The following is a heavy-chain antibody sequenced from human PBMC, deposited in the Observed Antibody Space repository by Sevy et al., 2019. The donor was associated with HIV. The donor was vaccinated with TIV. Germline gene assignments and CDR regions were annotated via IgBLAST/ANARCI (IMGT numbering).Heavy chain of an antibody. CDR1: GFTFSSYS. CDR2: IHSDDTT. V-gene: IGHV3-66*01. J-gene: IGHJ4*02. D-gene: IGHD5-18*01. Sequence: GSLRLSCAASGFTFSSYSMNWVRQAPGKGLEGVSVIHSDDTTYHADSVKDRFTISRDNFKNTLYLHMSSLRAEDTAVYYCARGKSGYGYALNYWGQGTLVTVSS. CDR3: ARGKSGYGYALNY.